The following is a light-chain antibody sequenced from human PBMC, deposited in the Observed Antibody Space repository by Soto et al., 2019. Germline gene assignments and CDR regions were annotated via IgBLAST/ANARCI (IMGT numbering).Light chain of an antibody. CDR3: GTLDSSLSAVV. Sequence: QSVLTQPPSVSAAPGQKVTISCSGSSSNIGNNYVSWYQQLPGTAPKLLIYENNKRPSAIPDRFSGSTSGTSATLGITGLQTGDEDAYYCGTLDSSLSAVVFGGGTQLTVL. CDR1: SSNIGNNY. V-gene: IGLV1-51*02. CDR2: ENN. J-gene: IGLJ2*01.